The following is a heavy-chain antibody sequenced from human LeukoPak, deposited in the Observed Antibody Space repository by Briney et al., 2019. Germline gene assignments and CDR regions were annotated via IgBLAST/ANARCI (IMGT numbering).Heavy chain of an antibody. CDR3: ARCSLGGRFLPNYFDY. V-gene: IGHV3-21*01. J-gene: IGHJ4*02. D-gene: IGHD2-15*01. Sequence: GGSLRLSCAASGFTFSSYSMNWVRQAPGKGLEWVSSISSSSSYIHSADSVRGRFTISRDNAKNSLFLQMNSLRAEDTAVYYCARCSLGGRFLPNYFDYWGQGTLVTVSS. CDR2: ISSSSSYI. CDR1: GFTFSSYS.